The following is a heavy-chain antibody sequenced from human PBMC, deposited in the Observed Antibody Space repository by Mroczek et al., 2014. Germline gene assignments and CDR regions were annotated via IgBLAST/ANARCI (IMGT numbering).Heavy chain of an antibody. V-gene: IGHV4-61*02. CDR3: ARNPQPYYDSSGVDY. CDR1: GGSISSGSYY. Sequence: QVQLQESGPGLVKPSQTLSLTCTVSGGSISSGSYYWSWIRQPAGKGLEWIGRIYTSGSTNYNPSLKSRVTISVDTSKNQFSLKLSSVTAADTAVYYCARNPQPYYDSSGVDYWGQGTLVTVSS. D-gene: IGHD3-22*01. J-gene: IGHJ4*02. CDR2: IYTSGST.